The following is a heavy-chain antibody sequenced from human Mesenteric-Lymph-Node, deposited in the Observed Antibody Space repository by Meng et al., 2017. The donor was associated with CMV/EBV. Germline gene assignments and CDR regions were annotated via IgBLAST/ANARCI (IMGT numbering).Heavy chain of an antibody. CDR1: GGSVSSGSYY. J-gene: IGHJ4*02. CDR3: AREGYTSGFDY. CDR2: IYYSGTT. V-gene: IGHV4-61*01. Sequence: SETLSLTCTVSGGSVSSGSYYWGWIRQSPGKGLEWIGDIYYSGTTNYNPSLKSRVTISLDTSKNQFSLKLTSVTAADTAVYYCAREGYTSGFDYWGRGTLVTVSS. D-gene: IGHD6-19*01.